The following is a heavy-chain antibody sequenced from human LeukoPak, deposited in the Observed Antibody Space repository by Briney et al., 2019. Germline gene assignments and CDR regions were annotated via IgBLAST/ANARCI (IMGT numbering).Heavy chain of an antibody. V-gene: IGHV3-7*01. CDR2: IKQDGGEK. CDR3: ARIRWAGGTWAFDY. CDR1: GFTFSSYW. D-gene: IGHD1-26*01. Sequence: PGGSLRLPCAASGFTFSSYWMGWVRQAPGKGLEWVANIKQDGGEKYYVDPVKGRFTISRDNAKNSLDLQMNSLRAEDTALYYCARIRWAGGTWAFDYWGQGTLVTVSS. J-gene: IGHJ4*02.